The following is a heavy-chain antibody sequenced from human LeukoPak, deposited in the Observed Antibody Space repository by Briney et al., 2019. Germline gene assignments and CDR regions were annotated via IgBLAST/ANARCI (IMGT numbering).Heavy chain of an antibody. CDR2: IIPIFGTA. V-gene: IGHV1-69*05. D-gene: IGHD3-22*01. CDR1: GGTFSSYA. Sequence: SVKVSCKASGGTFSSYAISWVRQAPGQGLEWMGRIIPIFGTANYAQKFQGRVTITTDESTSTAYMELSSLRSEDTAVYYCARNRADYYNSSGYYLGNWGQGTLVTVSS. J-gene: IGHJ4*02. CDR3: ARNRADYYNSSGYYLGN.